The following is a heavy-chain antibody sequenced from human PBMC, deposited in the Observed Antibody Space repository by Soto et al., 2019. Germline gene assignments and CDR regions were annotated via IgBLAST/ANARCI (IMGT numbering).Heavy chain of an antibody. Sequence: EVQLVESGGGLVQPGGSLRLSCAASGFTVSSNYMSWVRQAPGKGLEWVSVIYSGGSTYYADSVKGRFTISRDNSKNTLYLQMNSLRAEDTTVYYCARLDGDYYYFDYWGQGTLVTVSS. CDR2: IYSGGST. CDR1: GFTVSSNY. D-gene: IGHD4-17*01. J-gene: IGHJ4*02. CDR3: ARLDGDYYYFDY. V-gene: IGHV3-66*01.